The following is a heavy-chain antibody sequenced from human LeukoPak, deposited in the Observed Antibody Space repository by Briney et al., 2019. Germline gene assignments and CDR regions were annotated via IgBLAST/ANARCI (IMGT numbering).Heavy chain of an antibody. J-gene: IGHJ5*02. D-gene: IGHD3-9*01. CDR2: IYTSGST. Sequence: SETLSLTCTVSGGSISSYYWSWIRQPAGKGLEWIGRIYTSGSTNYNPSLKSRVTMSVDTSKNQFFLKLSSVTAADTAVYYCGRGFYDILTGNNWFDPWGQGTLVTVSS. V-gene: IGHV4-4*07. CDR3: GRGFYDILTGNNWFDP. CDR1: GGSISSYY.